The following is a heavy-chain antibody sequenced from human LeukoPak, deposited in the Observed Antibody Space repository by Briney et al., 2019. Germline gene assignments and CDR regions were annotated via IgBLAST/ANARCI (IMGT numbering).Heavy chain of an antibody. V-gene: IGHV3-7*01. CDR2: IKQDGSEK. CDR3: ARAPTLVATANYDY. D-gene: IGHD5-12*01. J-gene: IGHJ4*02. Sequence: GGSLRLSCAASGFTFSSYWMSWVRQAPGKGLEWVANIKQDGSEKYYVDSVKGRFTISRDNAKNSLYLQMNSLRAEDTAVYYCARAPTLVATANYDYWGRGTLVTVSS. CDR1: GFTFSSYW.